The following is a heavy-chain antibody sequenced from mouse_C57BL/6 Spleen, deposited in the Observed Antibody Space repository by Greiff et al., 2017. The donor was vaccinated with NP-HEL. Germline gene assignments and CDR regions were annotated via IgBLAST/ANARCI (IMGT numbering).Heavy chain of an antibody. CDR3: ARDGSRGYFDY. CDR2: IHPNSGST. Sequence: VQLVESGAELVKPGASVKLSCKASGYTFTSYWMHWVKQRPGQGLEWIGMIHPNSGSTNYNEKFKSKATLTVDKSSSTAYMQLSSLTSEDSAVYYCARDGSRGYFDYWGQGTTLTVSS. V-gene: IGHV1-64*01. J-gene: IGHJ2*01. D-gene: IGHD1-1*01. CDR1: GYTFTSYW.